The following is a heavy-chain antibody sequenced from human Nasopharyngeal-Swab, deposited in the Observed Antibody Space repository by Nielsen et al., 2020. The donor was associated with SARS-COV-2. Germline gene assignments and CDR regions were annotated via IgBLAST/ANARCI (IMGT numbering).Heavy chain of an antibody. CDR1: GYTFTDYN. J-gene: IGHJ3*02. V-gene: IGHV1-2*02. D-gene: IGHD1-1*01. Sequence: ASVKVSCKASGYTFTDYNMHWVRQAPGQGLEWMGWMKPNSGVTNHAQNFQGRVTMASDTSSNTAYMELSRLTSDDTAVYFCARDRSTTGWNDAFDIWGQGTVVTVSS. CDR2: MKPNSGVT. CDR3: ARDRSTTGWNDAFDI.